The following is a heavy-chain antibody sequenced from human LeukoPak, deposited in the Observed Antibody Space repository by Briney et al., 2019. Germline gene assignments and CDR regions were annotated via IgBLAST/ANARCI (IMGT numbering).Heavy chain of an antibody. D-gene: IGHD5-18*01. V-gene: IGHV3-23*01. CDR3: AKDRRNSYGDDAFDI. Sequence: GGSLRLSCAASGFTFSSYAMSWVRQAPGEGLEWVSAISGSGGSTYYADSVKGRFTISRDNSKNTLYLQMNSLTAEDTAVYYCAKDRRNSYGDDAFDIWGQGTMVTVSS. CDR2: ISGSGGST. J-gene: IGHJ3*02. CDR1: GFTFSSYA.